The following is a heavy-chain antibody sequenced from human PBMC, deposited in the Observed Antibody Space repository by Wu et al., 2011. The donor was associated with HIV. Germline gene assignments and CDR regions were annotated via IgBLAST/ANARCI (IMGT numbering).Heavy chain of an antibody. CDR3: ARAGSAWKPFDS. CDR1: GDSLTKYA. V-gene: IGHV1-69*14. Sequence: QVLLVQSGAEVKKPGSSVKVSCKTSGDSLTKYAFSWVRQAPGQGLEWMGGIIPNSGTTNYARKFQGRFTVTADTSTTTVHMELRSLRSEDTAIFYCARAGSAWKPFDSWGQGTLVTVSP. J-gene: IGHJ4*02. CDR2: IIPNSGTT. D-gene: IGHD6-19*01.